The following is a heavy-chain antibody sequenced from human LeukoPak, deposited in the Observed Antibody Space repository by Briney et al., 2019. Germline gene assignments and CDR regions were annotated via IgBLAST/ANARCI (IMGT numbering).Heavy chain of an antibody. J-gene: IGHJ4*02. CDR2: IYYSGST. Sequence: SETLSLTCTVSGGSISSSSYYWGWIRQPPGKGLEWIGSIYYSGSTYYNPSLKSRVTISVDTSMNQFSLKLSSVTAADTAVYYCARLSYYYDSSGYYFDYWGQGTLVTVSS. CDR3: ARLSYYYDSSGYYFDY. CDR1: GGSISSSSYY. V-gene: IGHV4-39*07. D-gene: IGHD3-22*01.